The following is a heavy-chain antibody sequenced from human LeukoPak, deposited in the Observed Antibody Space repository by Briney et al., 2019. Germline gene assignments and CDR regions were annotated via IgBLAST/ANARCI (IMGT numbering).Heavy chain of an antibody. V-gene: IGHV3-30*02. Sequence: GGSLRLSCAASGFTFSSYGMHRVRQAPGKGLEWVAFIRYDGSNKYYADSVKGRFTISRDNSKNTLYLQMNSLRAEDTAVYYCAKAAATWGFYYYYYMDVWGKGTTVTVSS. CDR2: IRYDGSNK. J-gene: IGHJ6*03. CDR3: AKAAATWGFYYYYYMDV. CDR1: GFTFSSYG. D-gene: IGHD6-25*01.